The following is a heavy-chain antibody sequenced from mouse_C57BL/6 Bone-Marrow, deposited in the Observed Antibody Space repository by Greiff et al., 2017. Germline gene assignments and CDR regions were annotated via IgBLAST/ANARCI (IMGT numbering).Heavy chain of an antibody. J-gene: IGHJ4*01. V-gene: IGHV5-12*01. Sequence: DVMLVESGGGLVQPGGSLKLSCAASGFTFSDYYMYWVRQTPEKRLEWVAYISNGGGSTYYPDTVKGRFTISRDNAKNTLYLQMSRLKSEDTAMYYCARHPAFSGWGQGTSVTVSS. CDR1: GFTFSDYY. CDR2: ISNGGGST. CDR3: ARHPAFSG.